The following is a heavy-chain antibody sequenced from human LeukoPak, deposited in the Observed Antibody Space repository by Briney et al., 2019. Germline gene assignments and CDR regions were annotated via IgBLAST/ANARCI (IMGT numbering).Heavy chain of an antibody. CDR2: IYNSGNN. Sequence: KPSETLSLTCTVSRDSITRNYWSWIRQPAGKGLEWIGRIYNSGNNNYSTSLESRVNKSTDTSKNQFSLKMSSVTAADSAVYYCAGGRGSYYPYYYYYMYVWGKGTTVTVSS. CDR1: RDSITRNY. CDR3: AGGRGSYYPYYYYYMYV. J-gene: IGHJ6*03. V-gene: IGHV4-4*07. D-gene: IGHD1-26*01.